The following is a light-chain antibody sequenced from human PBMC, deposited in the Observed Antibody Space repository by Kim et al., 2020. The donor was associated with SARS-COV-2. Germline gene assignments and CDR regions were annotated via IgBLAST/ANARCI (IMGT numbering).Light chain of an antibody. J-gene: IGLJ2*01. V-gene: IGLV4-69*01. CDR2: LNSDGSH. Sequence: SVKPACTLSSGHSSYAIAWHQQQPEKGPRYLMKLNSDGSHSKGDGIPDRFSGSSSGAERYLTISSLQSEDEADYYCQTWGTGIVVFGGGTQLTVL. CDR1: SGHSSYA. CDR3: QTWGTGIVV.